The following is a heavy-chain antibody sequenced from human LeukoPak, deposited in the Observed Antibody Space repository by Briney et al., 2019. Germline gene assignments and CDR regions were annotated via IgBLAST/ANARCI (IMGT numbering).Heavy chain of an antibody. CDR3: ARALLRFDAFDI. V-gene: IGHV4-59*01. D-gene: IGHD3-3*01. CDR1: GGSISSYY. Sequence: PSETLSLTCTVSGGSISSYYWSWIRQPPGKGLEWIGYIYYSGSTNYNPSLKSRVTISVDTSKNQFSLKLSSVTAADTAVYYCARALLRFDAFDIWGQGTMVTVSS. J-gene: IGHJ3*02. CDR2: IYYSGST.